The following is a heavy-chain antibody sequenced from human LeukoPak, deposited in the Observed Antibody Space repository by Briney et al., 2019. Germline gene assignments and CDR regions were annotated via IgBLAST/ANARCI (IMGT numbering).Heavy chain of an antibody. Sequence: GGSLRLSCAASGFTFSSYWMSWVRQAPGKGLEWVANIKQDGSEKYYVGSVKGRFTISSDNAKNSLYLQMNSLRAEDTAVYYCARFRWTSYYFDYWGQGTLVTVSS. V-gene: IGHV3-7*01. J-gene: IGHJ4*02. D-gene: IGHD2-15*01. CDR2: IKQDGSEK. CDR1: GFTFSSYW. CDR3: ARFRWTSYYFDY.